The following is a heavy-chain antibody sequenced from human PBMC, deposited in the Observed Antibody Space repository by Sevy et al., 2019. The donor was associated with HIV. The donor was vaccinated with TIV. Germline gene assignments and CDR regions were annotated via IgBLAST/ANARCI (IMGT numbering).Heavy chain of an antibody. CDR3: ARATGTEALDAFDI. Sequence: GESLKISCAASGFTFSDYCVNWVRQAPGKGLEWVSSISDSSFYIYYADSVKGRFTISRDNAKNSLYLQMNSLRAEDTAVYYCARATGTEALDAFDIWGQGTMVTVSS. CDR1: GFTFSDYC. V-gene: IGHV3-21*01. D-gene: IGHD1-1*01. J-gene: IGHJ3*02. CDR2: ISDSSFYI.